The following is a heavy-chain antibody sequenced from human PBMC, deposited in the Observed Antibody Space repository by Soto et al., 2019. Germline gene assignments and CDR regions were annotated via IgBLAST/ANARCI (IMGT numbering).Heavy chain of an antibody. J-gene: IGHJ4*02. CDR3: AKDADYYGSGSYYDY. D-gene: IGHD3-10*01. V-gene: IGHV3-30*18. Sequence: QVQLVESGGGVVQPGRSLRLSCAASGITFSSYGMNWVRQAPGKGLEWVAVISYDGTNKYYAVSVKGRFTISRDNSKNTLYLQMNSLRPEDTAVYYCAKDADYYGSGSYYDYWGQGTLVTVSS. CDR1: GITFSSYG. CDR2: ISYDGTNK.